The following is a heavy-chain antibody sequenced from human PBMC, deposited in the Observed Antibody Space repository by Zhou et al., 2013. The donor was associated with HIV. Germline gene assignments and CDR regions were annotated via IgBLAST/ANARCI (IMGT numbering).Heavy chain of an antibody. D-gene: IGHD3-3*01. Sequence: QVQLVQSGPEVKKPGSSVKVSCKASGGSFSRNAINWVRQAPGQGLEWMGGIIPIYGRPTYAQKFQGTVTITTDESTNTVDMELNSLKIEDTAVYYCARDRRDGVEIIGRGLYMDVWGKGTTVTVSS. CDR3: ARDRRDGVEIIGRGLYMDV. J-gene: IGHJ6*01. CDR2: IIPIYGRP. CDR1: GGSFSRNA. V-gene: IGHV1-69*05.